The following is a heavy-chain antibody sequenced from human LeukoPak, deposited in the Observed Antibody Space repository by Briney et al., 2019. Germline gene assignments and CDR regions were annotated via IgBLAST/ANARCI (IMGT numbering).Heavy chain of an antibody. J-gene: IGHJ4*02. CDR1: GLTFSNYA. CDR3: AKGLIDDWSALEF. Sequence: GGSLRLSCAASGLTFSNYAVTWVRQAPGKGLEWVSAISGSGGTTYYAESVRGRFSISRDNSKNTLYLQMNILRAEDTALYYCAKGLIDDWSALEFWGQGTLVTVSS. D-gene: IGHD3-9*01. V-gene: IGHV3-23*01. CDR2: ISGSGGTT.